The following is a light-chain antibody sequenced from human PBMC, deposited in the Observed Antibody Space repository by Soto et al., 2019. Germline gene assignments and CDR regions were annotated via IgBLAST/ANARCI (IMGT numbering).Light chain of an antibody. J-gene: IGLJ1*01. CDR3: CSYAGNYTYV. CDR1: SSDVGGYIY. V-gene: IGLV2-11*01. Sequence: SALPQPRSVSGSPGQSVTISCTGTSSDVGGYIYVSWYQQHPGKAPKLMMFDVSKRPSGVPDRFSGSKSDNTASLTISGLQTEDEADYFCCSYAGNYTYVFGTGTKVTVL. CDR2: DVS.